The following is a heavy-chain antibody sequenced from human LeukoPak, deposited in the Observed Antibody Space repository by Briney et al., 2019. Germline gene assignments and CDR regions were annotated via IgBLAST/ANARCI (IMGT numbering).Heavy chain of an antibody. Sequence: GGSLRLPCAASGFTFSSYGMHWVRQAPGKGLEWVAVISYDGSNKYYADSVKGRFTISRDNSKNTLYLQMNSLRAEDTAVYYCAKDQSSGWYYFDYWGQGTLVTVSS. J-gene: IGHJ4*02. CDR3: AKDQSSGWYYFDY. V-gene: IGHV3-30*18. CDR1: GFTFSSYG. CDR2: ISYDGSNK. D-gene: IGHD6-19*01.